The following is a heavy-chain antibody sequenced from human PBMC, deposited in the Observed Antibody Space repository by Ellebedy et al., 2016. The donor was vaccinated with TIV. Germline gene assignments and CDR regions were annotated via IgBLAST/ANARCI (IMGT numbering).Heavy chain of an antibody. Sequence: AASVKVSCEASGYTFTSYGITWMRQAPGQGLEWMGWISPYDGRTSDAQKLQGRVTMTTDTSTSTVYMELRSLRSDDTAVYYCASDLLGATPVDYWGQGTLVTVSS. CDR1: GYTFTSYG. D-gene: IGHD1-26*01. CDR2: ISPYDGRT. J-gene: IGHJ4*02. CDR3: ASDLLGATPVDY. V-gene: IGHV1-18*01.